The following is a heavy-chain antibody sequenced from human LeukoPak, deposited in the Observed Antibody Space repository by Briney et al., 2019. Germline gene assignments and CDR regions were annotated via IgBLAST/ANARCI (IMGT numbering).Heavy chain of an antibody. CDR1: GYSIRSGDY. J-gene: IGHJ4*03. V-gene: IGHV4-38-2*01. CDR3: ARNRPVTTAPGCDH. D-gene: IGHD4-17*01. CDR2: IYHSGST. Sequence: SETLTLTCAVSGYSIRSGDYWGWIRQSPGKGLEWIGSIYHSGSTHYNPSLKSRVTISVDTSKNQFSLMLSSVTAADTAVYYCARNRPVTTAPGCDHWGHGTLVTVSS.